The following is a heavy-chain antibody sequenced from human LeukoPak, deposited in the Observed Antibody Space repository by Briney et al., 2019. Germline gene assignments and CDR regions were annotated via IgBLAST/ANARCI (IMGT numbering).Heavy chain of an antibody. Sequence: GGSLRLSCAASGFTFGDYYMSWIRQAPGKGLEWISYISGDSSYTNYADSVKGRFTVSRDNAENSLYLQMNSLRAEDTAVYYCARDAPDKDAFDIWGEGTMVTVSS. D-gene: IGHD3-9*01. J-gene: IGHJ3*02. V-gene: IGHV3-11*05. CDR1: GFTFGDYY. CDR2: ISGDSSYT. CDR3: ARDAPDKDAFDI.